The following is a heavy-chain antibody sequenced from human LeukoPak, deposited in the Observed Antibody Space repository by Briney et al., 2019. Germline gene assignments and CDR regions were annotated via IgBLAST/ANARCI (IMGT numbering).Heavy chain of an antibody. CDR2: IRYDGSTE. CDR3: ARDRYYYDSSGYYSALDH. V-gene: IGHV3-30*02. J-gene: IGHJ4*02. Sequence: GGSLRLSCAASGFTFSDYGMHWVRQAPGKGLEWVTFIRYDGSTEYYADSVKGRFTISRDNSKNTLYLQMNSLRAEDTAVYYCARDRYYYDSSGYYSALDHWGQGTLVTVSS. CDR1: GFTFSDYG. D-gene: IGHD3-22*01.